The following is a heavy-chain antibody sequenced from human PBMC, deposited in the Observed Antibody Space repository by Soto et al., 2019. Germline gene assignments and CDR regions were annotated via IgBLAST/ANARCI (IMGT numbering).Heavy chain of an antibody. Sequence: EVQLVESGGGLVQPGGSLRLSCVASGFTFSSYWMSWVRQAPGKGLEWVANIKQDGSEKYYVDSVKDRFTISRDNAKNSLYLQMNSLRAEDSAVYYCARVYPGGGWPYHYYGMDVWGQGTTVTVSS. CDR1: GFTFSSYW. CDR3: ARVYPGGGWPYHYYGMDV. CDR2: IKQDGSEK. J-gene: IGHJ6*02. D-gene: IGHD6-19*01. V-gene: IGHV3-7*01.